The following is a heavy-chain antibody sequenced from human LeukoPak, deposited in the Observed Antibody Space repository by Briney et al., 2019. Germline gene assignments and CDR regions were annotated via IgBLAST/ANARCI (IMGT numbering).Heavy chain of an antibody. Sequence: PGGSLRLSCTVSGFTVSSNSMSWVRQAPGKGLEWVSFIYSDNTHYSDSVKGRFTISRDNSKNTLYLQMNSLRAEDTAVYYCARVGYSGSRGDFDYWGQGTLVTVSS. V-gene: IGHV3-53*01. D-gene: IGHD1-26*01. J-gene: IGHJ4*02. CDR2: IYSDNT. CDR1: GFTVSSNS. CDR3: ARVGYSGSRGDFDY.